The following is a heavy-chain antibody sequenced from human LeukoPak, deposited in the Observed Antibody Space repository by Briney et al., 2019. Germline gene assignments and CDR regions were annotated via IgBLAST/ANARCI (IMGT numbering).Heavy chain of an antibody. CDR2: IWYDGSDK. CDR3: ARVWAWGSGNYFDN. CDR1: GFTFSAYG. V-gene: IGHV3-33*01. D-gene: IGHD7-27*01. J-gene: IGHJ4*02. Sequence: GGSLRLSCTASGFTFSAYGMHWVRQAPGKGLEWVAVIWYDGSDKHYADSVKGRFTISRDNAKNSLYLQMNSLRVEDTALYYCARVWAWGSGNYFDNWGQGTLVTVSS.